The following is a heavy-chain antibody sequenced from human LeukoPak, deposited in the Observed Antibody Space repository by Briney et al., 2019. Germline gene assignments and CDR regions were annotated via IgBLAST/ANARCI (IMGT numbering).Heavy chain of an antibody. J-gene: IGHJ3*02. D-gene: IGHD3-22*01. CDR3: ARPAATMTNAFDI. V-gene: IGHV1-69*13. CDR2: IIPIFGTA. CDR1: GGTFSSYA. Sequence: SVKVSCKASGGTFSSYAISWVRQAPGQGLEWMGGIIPIFGTANYAQKFQGRVTITADESTSTAYMELSSLRSEDTAVYYCARPAATMTNAFDIWGQGTMVTVSS.